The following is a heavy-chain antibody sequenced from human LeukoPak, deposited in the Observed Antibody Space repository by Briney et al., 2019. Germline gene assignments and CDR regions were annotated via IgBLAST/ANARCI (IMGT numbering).Heavy chain of an antibody. CDR3: AGVNIVGATRGHYFDY. Sequence: GASVKVSCKVSGYTLTELSMHWVRQAPGKGLEWMGGFDPEDGETIYAQKFQGRVTMTEDTSTDTAYMELSSLRSEDTAVYYCAGVNIVGATRGHYFDYWGQGTLVTVSS. V-gene: IGHV1-24*01. J-gene: IGHJ4*02. CDR2: FDPEDGET. D-gene: IGHD1-26*01. CDR1: GYTLTELS.